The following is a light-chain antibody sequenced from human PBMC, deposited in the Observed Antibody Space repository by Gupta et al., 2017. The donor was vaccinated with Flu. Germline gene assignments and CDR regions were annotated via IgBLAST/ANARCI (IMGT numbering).Light chain of an antibody. CDR2: HAS. Sequence: CRASQYVGSNYIAWYQQKSGQTPRLLMYHASTRATGIPDRMIGAGSGTNFTLTSTRLETDDLAVYFCQQYGSNQINLGQGTRLEMK. J-gene: IGKJ5*01. V-gene: IGKV3-20*01. CDR1: QYVGSNY. CDR3: QQYGSNQIN.